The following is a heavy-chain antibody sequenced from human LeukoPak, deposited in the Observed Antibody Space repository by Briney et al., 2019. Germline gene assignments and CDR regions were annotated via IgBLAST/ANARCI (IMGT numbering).Heavy chain of an antibody. Sequence: PGRSLRLSCAASGFTFSSYAMHWVRQAPGKGLEWVAVISYDGSNKYYADSVKGRFTISRDNSKNTLYLQMNSLRAEDTAVYYCARAPWIQLWLLDYWGQGTLVTVSS. V-gene: IGHV3-30-3*01. CDR1: GFTFSSYA. CDR2: ISYDGSNK. J-gene: IGHJ4*02. CDR3: ARAPWIQLWLLDY. D-gene: IGHD5-18*01.